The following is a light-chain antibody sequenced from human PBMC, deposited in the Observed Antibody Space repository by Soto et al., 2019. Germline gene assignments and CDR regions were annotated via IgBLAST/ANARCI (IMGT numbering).Light chain of an antibody. J-gene: IGKJ1*01. Sequence: DIQMTQSPSTLSASVGDRVTITCRASQGVSSHLAWHQQKPGKAPKVLIYHASNLQSGVPSRFSGSGSGTEFTLTISSLQPDDFATYYCQQYNSYSFGQGTKVDIK. CDR2: HAS. CDR1: QGVSSH. V-gene: IGKV1-5*01. CDR3: QQYNSYS.